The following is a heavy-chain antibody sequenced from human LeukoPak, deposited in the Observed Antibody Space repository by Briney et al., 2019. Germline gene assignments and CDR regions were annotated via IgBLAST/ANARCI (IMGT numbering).Heavy chain of an antibody. CDR2: ISGSGGST. CDR3: AKAEGGNSRYYFDY. J-gene: IGHJ4*02. Sequence: GGSLRLSCAASGFTFSSYAMSWVRQAPGKGLEWVSAISGSGGSTYYADSVKGRFTISRDNSRNTLFLQMNSLRAEDTAVYYCAKAEGGNSRYYFDYWGQGTLVTVSS. D-gene: IGHD4-23*01. CDR1: GFTFSSYA. V-gene: IGHV3-23*01.